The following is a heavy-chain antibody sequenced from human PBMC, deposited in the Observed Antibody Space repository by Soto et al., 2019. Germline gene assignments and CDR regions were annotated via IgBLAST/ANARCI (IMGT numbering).Heavy chain of an antibody. CDR3: ARPKGSGSYGAFDI. Sequence: EVQLVESGGGLVQPGGSLRLSCAASGFSFSSYGMHWVRQAPGKGLEHVSVISTKGDSTYYANSVRGRFTISRDNSKNKRNLQMGSLRAEEMAVYYCARPKGSGSYGAFDIWGQGTMVTVSP. J-gene: IGHJ3*02. V-gene: IGHV3-64*01. CDR2: ISTKGDST. CDR1: GFSFSSYG. D-gene: IGHD3-10*01.